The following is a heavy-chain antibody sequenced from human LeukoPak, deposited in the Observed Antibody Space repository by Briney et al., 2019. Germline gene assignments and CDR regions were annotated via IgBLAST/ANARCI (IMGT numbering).Heavy chain of an antibody. D-gene: IGHD5-18*01. J-gene: IGHJ6*03. CDR3: AKAAAMVTAYYYYYYMDV. V-gene: IGHV3-23*01. Sequence: GGSLRLSCAASGFTFSSYAMSWVRQAPGEGLEWVSAISGSGGSTYYADSVKGRFTISRDNSKNTLYLQMNSLRAEDTAVYYCAKAAAMVTAYYYYYYMDVWGKGTTVTVSS. CDR2: ISGSGGST. CDR1: GFTFSSYA.